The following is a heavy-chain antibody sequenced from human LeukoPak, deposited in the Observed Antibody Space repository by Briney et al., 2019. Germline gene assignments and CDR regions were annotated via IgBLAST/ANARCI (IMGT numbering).Heavy chain of an antibody. CDR3: ARHLSNYGSGTYTAFDI. CDR1: GGSTRNYC. D-gene: IGHD3-10*01. CDR2: IHYRGNT. V-gene: IGHV4-59*08. Sequence: PSETLSLTCTVSGGSTRNYCWSWVRRPPGKGLQWIGYIHYRGNTDYSPSLKSRVTISSDTSRISLKVTSVTAADTAVYYCARHLSNYGSGTYTAFDIWGQGATVTVSS. J-gene: IGHJ3*02.